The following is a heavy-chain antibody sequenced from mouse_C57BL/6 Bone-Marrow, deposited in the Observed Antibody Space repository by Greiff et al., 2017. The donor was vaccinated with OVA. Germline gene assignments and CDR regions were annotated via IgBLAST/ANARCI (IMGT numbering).Heavy chain of an antibody. Sequence: EVQLQESGPGLVKPSQSLSLTCSVTGYSITSGYYWNWIRQFPGNKLEWMGYISYDGSNNYNPSLKNRISITRDTSKNQFFLKLNSVTTEDTATYYCARSSYGNYVYYAMDYWGQGTSVTVSS. D-gene: IGHD2-10*01. CDR2: ISYDGSN. V-gene: IGHV3-6*01. CDR3: ARSSYGNYVYYAMDY. J-gene: IGHJ4*01. CDR1: GYSITSGYY.